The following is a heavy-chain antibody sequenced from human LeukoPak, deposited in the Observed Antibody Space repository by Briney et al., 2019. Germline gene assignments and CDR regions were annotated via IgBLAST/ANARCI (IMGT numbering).Heavy chain of an antibody. J-gene: IGHJ1*01. CDR1: GFTFSSNW. CDR2: IKQDGSEK. D-gene: IGHD6-13*01. V-gene: IGHV3-7*01. CDR3: ARDPPLITAAGSRYFQH. Sequence: GGSLRLSCATSGFTFSSNWMSWVRQAPGKGLEWVANIKQDGSEKYYVDSVKGRFTISRDNAKNSLYLQMNSLRAEDTAVYYCARDPPLITAAGSRYFQHWGQGTLVTVSS.